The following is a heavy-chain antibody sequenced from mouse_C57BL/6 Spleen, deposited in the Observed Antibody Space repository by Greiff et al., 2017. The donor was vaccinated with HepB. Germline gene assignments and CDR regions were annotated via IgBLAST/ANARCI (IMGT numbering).Heavy chain of an antibody. CDR3: ARWAGTDYYAMDY. CDR1: GYTFTSYW. V-gene: IGHV1-55*01. J-gene: IGHJ4*01. D-gene: IGHD4-1*01. CDR2: IYPGSGST. Sequence: QVQLKQPGAELVKPGASVKMSCKASGYTFTSYWITWVKQRPGQGLEWIGDIYPGSGSTNYNEKFKSKATLTVDTSSSTAYMQLSSLTSEDSAVYYCARWAGTDYYAMDYWGQGTSVTVSS.